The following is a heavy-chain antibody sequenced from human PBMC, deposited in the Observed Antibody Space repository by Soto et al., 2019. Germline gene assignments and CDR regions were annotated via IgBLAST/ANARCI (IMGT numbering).Heavy chain of an antibody. Sequence: EVQLVESGGGLVQPGGSLRLSCAASGFNFRTYWMSWVRQAPGKGLEWVANIKEDGSDKYYVDSVKGRLTVSRDTAKNLLYLQLNSLRAEDTAVYYCAREGFSYGPKGAVFDHWGQGSLVTVSS. CDR3: AREGFSYGPKGAVFDH. CDR2: IKEDGSDK. V-gene: IGHV3-7*03. CDR1: GFNFRTYW. D-gene: IGHD5-18*01. J-gene: IGHJ4*02.